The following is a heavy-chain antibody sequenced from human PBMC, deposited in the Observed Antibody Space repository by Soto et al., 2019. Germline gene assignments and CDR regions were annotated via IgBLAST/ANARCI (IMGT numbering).Heavy chain of an antibody. D-gene: IGHD3-22*01. CDR1: GFTFSSYA. Sequence: GGSLRLSCAASGFTFSSYAMSWVRQAPGKGLEWVSAISGSGGSTYCADSVKGRFTVSRDNSKNTLYLQMNSLRAEDTAVYYCAKRRRSDYDSSGYNILIDAFDISGQGTMVTVSS. CDR2: ISGSGGST. J-gene: IGHJ3*02. V-gene: IGHV3-23*01. CDR3: AKRRRSDYDSSGYNILIDAFDI.